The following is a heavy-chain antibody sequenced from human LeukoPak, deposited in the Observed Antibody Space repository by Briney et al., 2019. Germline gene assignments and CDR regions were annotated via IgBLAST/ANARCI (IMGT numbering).Heavy chain of an antibody. CDR3: AREADYGGKGLDY. V-gene: IGHV4-34*01. CDR1: GGSFSGYY. CDR2: INHSGST. D-gene: IGHD4-23*01. Sequence: SETLSLTCAVYGGSFSGYYWSWIRQPPGKGLEWIGEINHSGSTNYNMSLKSRVIISVDTSKNQFSLKLSSVTAADTAVYYCAREADYGGKGLDYWGQGTLVTVSS. J-gene: IGHJ4*02.